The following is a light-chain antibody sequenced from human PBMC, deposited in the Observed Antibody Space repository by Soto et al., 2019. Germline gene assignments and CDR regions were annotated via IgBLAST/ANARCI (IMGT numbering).Light chain of an antibody. CDR1: QSVSSN. CDR2: GAS. CDR3: QQYNNWTQT. Sequence: EIVMTQSPATLSVSPGERATLSCRASQSVSSNLAWYQHKAGQAPRLLIYGASTRATGIPARFSGSGSGTEFTLTISSLQSEDFAVYYCQQYNNWTQTFGQGTRLEIK. J-gene: IGKJ5*01. V-gene: IGKV3-15*01.